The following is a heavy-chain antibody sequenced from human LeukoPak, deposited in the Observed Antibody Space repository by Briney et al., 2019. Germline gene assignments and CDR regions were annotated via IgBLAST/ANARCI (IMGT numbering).Heavy chain of an antibody. CDR1: GGTFSSYA. Sequence: ASVKVSCKASGGTFSSYAISWVRQAPGQGLDWMGRIIPIFGTANYAQKFQGRVTITTDESTSTAYMELSSLRSEDTAVYYCARSYDSSGYYVYWGQGTLVTVSS. D-gene: IGHD3-22*01. CDR2: IIPIFGTA. J-gene: IGHJ4*02. V-gene: IGHV1-69*05. CDR3: ARSYDSSGYYVY.